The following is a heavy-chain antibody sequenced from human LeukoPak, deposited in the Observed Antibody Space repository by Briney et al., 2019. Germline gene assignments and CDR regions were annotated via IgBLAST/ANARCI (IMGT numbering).Heavy chain of an antibody. V-gene: IGHV3-48*04. D-gene: IGHD3-10*01. CDR2: ISSSSSTI. CDR3: AREPRKRESPSPHI. Sequence: AGGSLRLSCAASGFTFSSYSMNWVRQAPGKGLEWVSYISSSSSTIYYADSVKGRFTISRDNAKNSLYLQMNSLRAEDTAVYYCAREPRKRESPSPHIWGQGTMVTVSS. CDR1: GFTFSSYS. J-gene: IGHJ3*02.